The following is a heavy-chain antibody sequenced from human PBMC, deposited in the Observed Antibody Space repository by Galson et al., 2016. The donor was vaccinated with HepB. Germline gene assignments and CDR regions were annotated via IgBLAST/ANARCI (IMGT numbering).Heavy chain of an antibody. CDR1: GYTFNAYG. V-gene: IGHV1-18*01. Sequence: SVKVSCKASGYTFNAYGVSWVRQAPGQGFEWLGWINLNNGLTNYAEKLQGRVTVTADTSTKTVYLEVRSLRSDDTATYYCARAPNPAGYSSGWHHWGQGTPVTVSS. CDR3: ARAPNPAGYSSGWHH. D-gene: IGHD6-19*01. J-gene: IGHJ5*02. CDR2: INLNNGLT.